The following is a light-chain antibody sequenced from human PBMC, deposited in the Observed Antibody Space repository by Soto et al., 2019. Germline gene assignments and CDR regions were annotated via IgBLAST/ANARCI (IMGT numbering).Light chain of an antibody. CDR2: DVS. V-gene: IGLV2-14*01. CDR1: SSDVGGYNY. CDR3: SSYTSSSTRV. J-gene: IGLJ1*01. Sequence: QSALTQPASVSGSPGQSITISCTGTSSDVGGYNYVSWYQQHPGNAPKLMIYDVSNRPSGVSNRFSGSKSGNTASLTISGLQAEDEADYYCSSYTSSSTRVFGTGTKLTV.